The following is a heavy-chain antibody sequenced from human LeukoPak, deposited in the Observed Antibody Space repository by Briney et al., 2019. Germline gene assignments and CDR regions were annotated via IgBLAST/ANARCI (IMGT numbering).Heavy chain of an antibody. CDR2: IIPIFGTA. CDR1: GGTFSSYA. V-gene: IGHV1-69*13. D-gene: IGHD6-19*01. Sequence: SVKVSCKASGGTFSSYAISWVRQAPGQGLEWMGGIIPIFGTANYAQKFQGRVTITADESTSTAYMELSSLRSEDTAVYYCASYQQWLVKGTFDNWGQGTLVTVSS. J-gene: IGHJ4*02. CDR3: ASYQQWLVKGTFDN.